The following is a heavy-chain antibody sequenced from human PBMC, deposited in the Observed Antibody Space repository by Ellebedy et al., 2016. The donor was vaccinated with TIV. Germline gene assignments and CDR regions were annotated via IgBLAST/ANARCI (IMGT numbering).Heavy chain of an antibody. D-gene: IGHD3-3*01. CDR2: ISAYNGNT. J-gene: IGHJ3*02. V-gene: IGHV1-18*01. Sequence: AASVKVSCKASGYTFTSYGISWVRQAPGQGLEWMGWISAYNGNTNYAQKFQGRVTITADKSTSTVYMELSSLRSEDTAVYYCASCGGVIDAFDIWGQGTMVTVSS. CDR1: GYTFTSYG. CDR3: ASCGGVIDAFDI.